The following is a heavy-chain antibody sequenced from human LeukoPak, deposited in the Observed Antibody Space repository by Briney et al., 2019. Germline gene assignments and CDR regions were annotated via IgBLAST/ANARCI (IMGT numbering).Heavy chain of an antibody. CDR2: INHSGST. J-gene: IGHJ4*02. D-gene: IGHD5-18*01. CDR1: GGSFSGYY. Sequence: SVTLSLTCAVYGGSFSGYYWSWIRQPPGKGLEWIGEINHSGSTNYNPSLKSRVTISVDTSKNQFSLKLSSVTAADTAVYYCARGISTAMAINWGQGTLVTVSS. CDR3: ARGISTAMAIN. V-gene: IGHV4-34*01.